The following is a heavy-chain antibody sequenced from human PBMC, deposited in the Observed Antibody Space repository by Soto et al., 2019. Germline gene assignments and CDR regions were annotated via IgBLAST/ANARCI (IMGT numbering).Heavy chain of an antibody. CDR3: GKVNAGYSRGSSFFDY. CDR2: ISYDGSNQ. CDR1: GFTFSTFA. Sequence: QVQLVESGGGVVQPGRSLRLSCAASGFTFSTFAMHWVRQAPGKGLEWVAVISYDGSNQYYAESLKGRFTIARDNSKNTLSRQMSTWRAEETAVDYCGKVNAGYSRGSSFFDYWGQGTLVT. J-gene: IGHJ4*02. D-gene: IGHD6-19*01. V-gene: IGHV3-30*18.